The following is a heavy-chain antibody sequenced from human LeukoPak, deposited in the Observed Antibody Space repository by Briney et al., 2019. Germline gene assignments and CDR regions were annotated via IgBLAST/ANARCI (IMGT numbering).Heavy chain of an antibody. CDR2: ISTTSSYI. V-gene: IGHV3-21*01. CDR1: GFDFSTYA. J-gene: IGHJ6*02. Sequence: GGSLRLSCAASGFDFSTYAMNWVRQAPGKGLEWVSSISTTSSYIFYAESLKGRFTVSRDNAKNSLYLQMNSLRAEDTAVYYCARDFGFGELTYYYYGMDVWGQGTTVTVSS. D-gene: IGHD3-10*01. CDR3: ARDFGFGELTYYYYGMDV.